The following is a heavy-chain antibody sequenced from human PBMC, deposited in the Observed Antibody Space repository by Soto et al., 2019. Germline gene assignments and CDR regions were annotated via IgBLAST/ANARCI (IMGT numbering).Heavy chain of an antibody. V-gene: IGHV4-31*03. Sequence: QVQLQESGPGLVKPSQTLSLTCTVSGGSISSGGYYWSWIRQHPGKGLEWIGYIYYSGSTYYNPSLKSRVPISVDTSKNQFSLKLSSVTAADTAVYYCARVGLRFGEFGFDSWGQGTLVTVSS. CDR1: GGSISSGGYY. CDR3: ARVGLRFGEFGFDS. CDR2: IYYSGST. D-gene: IGHD3-10*01. J-gene: IGHJ4*02.